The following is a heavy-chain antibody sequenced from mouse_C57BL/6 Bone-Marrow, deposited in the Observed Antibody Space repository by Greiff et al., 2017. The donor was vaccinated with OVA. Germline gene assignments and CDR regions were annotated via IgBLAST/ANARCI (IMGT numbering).Heavy chain of an antibody. J-gene: IGHJ1*03. V-gene: IGHV5-2*01. CDR3: ARHLCYFDV. CDR1: EYEFPSHD. Sequence: EVQRVESGGGLVQPGESLKLSCESNEYEFPSHDMSWVRQTPEKRLELVAAINSDGGGTYYPDTMERRFIISTATTNTTLYMQLSSLASSDSTLFYCARHLCYFDVWGTGTTVTVSS. CDR2: INSDGGGT.